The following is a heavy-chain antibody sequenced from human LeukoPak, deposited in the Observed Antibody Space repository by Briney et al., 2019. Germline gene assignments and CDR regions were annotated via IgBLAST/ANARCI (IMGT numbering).Heavy chain of an antibody. V-gene: IGHV3-21*01. CDR2: ISSSSSYI. CDR3: ARGKYSGLDY. CDR1: GFTFSSYN. J-gene: IGHJ4*02. Sequence: GGSLRLSCAASGFTFSSYNMNWVRQAPGKGLEWVSSISSSSSYIYYADSVKGRFTISRDNARNSLYLQMNSLRDEDTAVYYCARGKYSGLDYWGQGTLVTVSS. D-gene: IGHD5-12*01.